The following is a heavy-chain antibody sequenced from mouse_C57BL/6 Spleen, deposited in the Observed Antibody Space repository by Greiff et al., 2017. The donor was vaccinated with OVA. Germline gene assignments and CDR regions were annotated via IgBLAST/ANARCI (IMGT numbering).Heavy chain of an antibody. Sequence: VQLQQSGPELVKPGASVKISCKASGYTFTDYYMNWVKQSHGKSLEWIGDINPNNGGTSYNQKFKGKATLTVDKSSSTAYMELRSLTSEDSAVYYCARRGQLRSYFDYWGQGTTLTVSS. D-gene: IGHD3-2*02. CDR1: GYTFTDYY. V-gene: IGHV1-26*01. CDR3: ARRGQLRSYFDY. CDR2: INPNNGGT. J-gene: IGHJ2*01.